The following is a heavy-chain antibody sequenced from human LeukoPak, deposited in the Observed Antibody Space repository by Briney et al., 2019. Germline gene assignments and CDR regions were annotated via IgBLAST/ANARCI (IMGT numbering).Heavy chain of an antibody. CDR2: IFHTAIT. CDR1: GGSVTKYY. J-gene: IGHJ5*01. D-gene: IGHD2-2*02. CDR3: ARDLFPINWFES. V-gene: IGHV4-59*02. Sequence: PSETLSLTCTVSGGSVTKYYWHWIRQAPGKGLEWIGFIFHTAITNYNPSLKSRVTISVDTSKNQFSLKLTSVTAADTAVYFCARDLFPINWFESWGQGTLVTVSS.